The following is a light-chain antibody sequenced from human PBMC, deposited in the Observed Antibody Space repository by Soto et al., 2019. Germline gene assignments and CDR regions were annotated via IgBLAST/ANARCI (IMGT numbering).Light chain of an antibody. CDR3: HQYNDWPPEGT. CDR2: GAS. CDR1: QSVGTN. J-gene: IGKJ1*01. Sequence: EIVVTQSPATLSVSPGERATLSCRASQSVGTNLAWYQQIPGQAPRLLIYGASTRATDIPARFSGSGSGTDFPLTISSLQSEDYAVYYCHQYNDWPPEGTFGQGTKVEI. V-gene: IGKV3-15*01.